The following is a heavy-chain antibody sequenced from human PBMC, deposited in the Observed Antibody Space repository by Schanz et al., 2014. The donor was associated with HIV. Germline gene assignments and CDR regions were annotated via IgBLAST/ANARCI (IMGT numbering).Heavy chain of an antibody. CDR3: ARDGGEV. J-gene: IGHJ6*02. D-gene: IGHD3-16*01. CDR2: ISYNGNEK. V-gene: IGHV3-33*08. Sequence: QGQLVESGGGVVQPGRSLRLSCAASGFSFSDFALHWVRQAPGRGLEWLAFISYNGNEKDYGDSVKGRFNISRDNAKNSLFLQMESLRAEDTAVYYCARDGGEVWGQGTTVTVSS. CDR1: GFSFSDFA.